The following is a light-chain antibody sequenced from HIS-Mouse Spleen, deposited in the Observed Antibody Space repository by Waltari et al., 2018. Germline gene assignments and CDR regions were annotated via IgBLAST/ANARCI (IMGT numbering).Light chain of an antibody. Sequence: QSALTQPASVSGSPGQLITISCTGTSSDVGGYNYVSWYQQHPGKAPKLMIYDVSNRPSGVSNRFSGSKSGNTASLTISGLQAEDEADYYCCSYAGSSTWVFGGGTKLTVL. CDR3: CSYAGSSTWV. V-gene: IGLV2-14*03. CDR1: SSDVGGYNY. J-gene: IGLJ3*02. CDR2: DVS.